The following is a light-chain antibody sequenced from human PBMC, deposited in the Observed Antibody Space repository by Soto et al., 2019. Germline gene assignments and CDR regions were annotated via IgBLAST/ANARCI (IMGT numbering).Light chain of an antibody. CDR1: QSVSSN. CDR3: QQYNKWPLT. Sequence: EIVMTQSPATLSESPGERATLSCRASQSVSSNLAWYQQKRGQAPRLLIYGTSTTATGIPARFSASGSGTEFPLTISSLQSEDFAVYYCQQYNKWPLTFGGGTKVEIK. V-gene: IGKV3-15*01. CDR2: GTS. J-gene: IGKJ4*01.